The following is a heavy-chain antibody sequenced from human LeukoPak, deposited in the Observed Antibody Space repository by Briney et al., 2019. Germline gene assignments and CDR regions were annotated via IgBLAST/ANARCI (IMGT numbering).Heavy chain of an antibody. CDR1: GVSFTGYY. CDR3: ARGGGYSYGFDY. V-gene: IGHV4-34*01. CDR2: INHSGST. J-gene: IGHJ4*02. D-gene: IGHD5-18*01. Sequence: SETLSLTSALYGVSFTGYYWSSIRHPPGKRLEWIGEINHSGSTNYNPSLKSRVTISVDTSKNQFSLKLSSVTAADTAVYYCARGGGYSYGFDYWGQGTLVTVSS.